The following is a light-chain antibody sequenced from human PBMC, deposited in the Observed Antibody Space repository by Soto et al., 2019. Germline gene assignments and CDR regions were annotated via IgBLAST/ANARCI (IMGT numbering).Light chain of an antibody. CDR3: QQYCQQYGSSPPSWT. CDR2: GAS. V-gene: IGKV3-20*01. Sequence: ETVLTQSPGTLSLSPGERATLSCRASQTVSSSYLAWYQQKPGQAPRLLIYGASSRATGIPDRFSGSGSGTDFTLTISRLESEDFAVYYCQQYCQQYGSSPPSWTFGQGTRVEIK. CDR1: QTVSSSY. J-gene: IGKJ1*01.